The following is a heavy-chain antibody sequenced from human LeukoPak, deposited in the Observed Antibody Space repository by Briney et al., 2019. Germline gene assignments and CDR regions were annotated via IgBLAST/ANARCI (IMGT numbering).Heavy chain of an antibody. J-gene: IGHJ6*03. CDR2: INPNSGGT. V-gene: IGHV1-2*02. Sequence: ASVKVSCKASGYTFTGYYMHWVRQAPGQGLEWMGWINPNSGGTNYAQKFQGRVTMTRDTSISTAYMELSRLRSDDTAVYYCARVPTYARRNYYYMDVWGKGTTVTVSS. CDR3: ARVPTYARRNYYYMDV. CDR1: GYTFTGYY. D-gene: IGHD1-14*01.